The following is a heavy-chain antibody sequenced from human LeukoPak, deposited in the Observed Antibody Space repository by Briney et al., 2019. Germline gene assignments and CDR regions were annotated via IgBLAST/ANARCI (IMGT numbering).Heavy chain of an antibody. CDR2: IKDDGTTT. V-gene: IGHV3-74*01. CDR3: ARDRFHAVES. J-gene: IGHJ5*01. Sequence: GGSLRLSCAASGFTFTKNWMHWVRQAPGKGLVWVSLIKDDGTTTAYADSVKGRFTISRDNAKNTVYLQMNSLRAEDTAIYYCARDRFHAVESWGQGTLITVSS. CDR1: GFTFTKNW. D-gene: IGHD3-16*01.